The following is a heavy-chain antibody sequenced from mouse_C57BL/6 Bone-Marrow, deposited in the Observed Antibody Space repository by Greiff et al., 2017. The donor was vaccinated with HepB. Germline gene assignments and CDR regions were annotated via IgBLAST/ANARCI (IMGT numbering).Heavy chain of an antibody. J-gene: IGHJ2*01. CDR2: IYPRSGNT. Sequence: VQGVESGAELARPGASVKLSCKASGYTFTSYGISWVKQRTGQGLEWIGEIYPRSGNTYYNEKFKGKATLTADKSSSTAYMELRSLTSEDSAVYFCARKIFYYGLYYWGQGTTPTVSS. V-gene: IGHV1-81*01. CDR1: GYTFTSYG. D-gene: IGHD2-1*01. CDR3: ARKIFYYGLYY.